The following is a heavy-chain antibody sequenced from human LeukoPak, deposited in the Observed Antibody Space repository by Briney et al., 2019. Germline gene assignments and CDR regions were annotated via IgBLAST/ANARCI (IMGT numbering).Heavy chain of an antibody. D-gene: IGHD6-19*01. J-gene: IGHJ4*02. V-gene: IGHV4-34*01. Sequence: PSETLSLTCAVYGGSFSGYYWSWIRQPPGKGLEWIGEINHSGSTNYNPSLKSRVTISVDTSKNQFSLKLSSVTAADTAVYYCAIINSSGWYPFDYWDQGTLVTVSS. CDR2: INHSGST. CDR1: GGSFSGYY. CDR3: AIINSSGWYPFDY.